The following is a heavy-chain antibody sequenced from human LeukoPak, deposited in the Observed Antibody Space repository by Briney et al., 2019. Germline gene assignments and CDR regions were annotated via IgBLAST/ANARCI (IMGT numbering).Heavy chain of an antibody. CDR3: ARTSDQVLTGYYFDY. Sequence: PSETLSLTCTVSGGSISSYYWSWIRQPPGKGLEWIGYIYYSGSTNYNPSLKSRVTISVDTSKNQFSLKLSSVTAADTAVYYCARTSDQVLTGYYFDYWGQGTLVTVSS. CDR2: IYYSGST. V-gene: IGHV4-59*08. J-gene: IGHJ4*02. D-gene: IGHD3-9*01. CDR1: GGSISSYY.